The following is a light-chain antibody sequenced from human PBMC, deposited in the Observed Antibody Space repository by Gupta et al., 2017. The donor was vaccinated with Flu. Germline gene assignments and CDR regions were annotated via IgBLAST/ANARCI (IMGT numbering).Light chain of an antibody. J-gene: IGLJ2*01. V-gene: IGLV3-21*02. Sequence: SYVLTQPPSVSVAPGRTARITCGGDNIGSKSVHWYLQEPGMYPVLVLSYASARASGIPERFSGSNSGSIATLTTSRVEAGDEADYYCQEGDSGSHLLVFGGGTKVTVL. CDR3: QEGDSGSHLLV. CDR1: NIGSKS. CDR2: YAS.